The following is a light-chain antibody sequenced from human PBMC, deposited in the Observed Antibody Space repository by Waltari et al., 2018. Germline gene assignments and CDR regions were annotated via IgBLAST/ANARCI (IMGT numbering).Light chain of an antibody. Sequence: DIQMTQSPSTLSASVGDRVTLTCRASQSSSSWLAWYQQKPGKAPKLLIYKASSLESGVPSRFSGSGSGTEFTLTISSLQSDDFATYYCQQYNSYSRTFGQGTKVEIK. CDR1: QSSSSW. V-gene: IGKV1-5*03. CDR3: QQYNSYSRT. J-gene: IGKJ1*01. CDR2: KAS.